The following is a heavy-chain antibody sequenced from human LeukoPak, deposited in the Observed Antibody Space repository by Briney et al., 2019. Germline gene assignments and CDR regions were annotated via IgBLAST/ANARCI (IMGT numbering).Heavy chain of an antibody. CDR3: ARGTTLYSGHDFSVPFY. V-gene: IGHV1-2*06. Sequence: ASVKVSCKASGYTFTGYYMHLVRQAPGQGLEWMGRINPNSGGTNYAQKFQGRVTMTRDTSISTAYMELSRLRSDDTAVYYCARGTTLYSGHDFSVPFYWGQGTLVTVSS. CDR1: GYTFTGYY. D-gene: IGHD5-12*01. CDR2: INPNSGGT. J-gene: IGHJ4*02.